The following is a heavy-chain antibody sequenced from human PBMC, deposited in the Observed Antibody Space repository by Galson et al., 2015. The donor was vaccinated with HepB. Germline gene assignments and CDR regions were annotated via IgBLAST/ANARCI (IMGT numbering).Heavy chain of an antibody. D-gene: IGHD1-26*01. Sequence: SLRLSCAASGFTFSNYNMNWVRQAPGKGLEWISFISRSGSPIYYADSVKGRFTISRDNAHNSLYLQMNSLRDEDTAVYFCARVDSGSFYVWQTNDAFDLWGQGTLVTVSP. CDR2: ISRSGSPI. V-gene: IGHV3-48*02. J-gene: IGHJ3*01. CDR1: GFTFSNYN. CDR3: ARVDSGSFYVWQTNDAFDL.